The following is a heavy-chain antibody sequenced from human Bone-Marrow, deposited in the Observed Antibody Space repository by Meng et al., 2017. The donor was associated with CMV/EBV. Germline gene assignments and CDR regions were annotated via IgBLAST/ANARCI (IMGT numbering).Heavy chain of an antibody. CDR3: ARGYSSSWPYQTYYYYGMDV. V-gene: IGHV1-8*03. Sequence: ASVKVSCKASGYTFTSNDINWVRQATGQGLEWMGWMNLNSGNTGYAQKFQGRVTITRNTSVSTAYMELSSLRSEDTAVYYCARGYSSSWPYQTYYYYGMDVWGQGTTVTVSS. D-gene: IGHD6-13*01. CDR2: MNLNSGNT. CDR1: GYTFTSND. J-gene: IGHJ6*02.